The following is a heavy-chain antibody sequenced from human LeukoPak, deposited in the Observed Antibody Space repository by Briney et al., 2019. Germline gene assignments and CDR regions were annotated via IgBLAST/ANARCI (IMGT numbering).Heavy chain of an antibody. V-gene: IGHV4-34*01. Sequence: SETLSLTCAVYGGSFSGYYWSWIRQPPGKGLEWIGEINHSGSTNYNPSLKSRVTISVDTSKNQFSLKLSSVTAAVTAVYYCARGNWIDYWGQGTLVTASS. CDR1: GGSFSGYY. D-gene: IGHD2-2*03. CDR3: ARGNWIDY. CDR2: INHSGST. J-gene: IGHJ4*02.